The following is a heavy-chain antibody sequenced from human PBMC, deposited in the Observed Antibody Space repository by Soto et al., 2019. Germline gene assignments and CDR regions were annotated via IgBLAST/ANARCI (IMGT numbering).Heavy chain of an antibody. CDR2: ISTYNGNT. CDR1: GYTFTSYG. J-gene: IGHJ4*02. D-gene: IGHD3-10*01. V-gene: IGHV1-18*01. CDR3: ARLLVWFGELLFGDLFDY. Sequence: QVQLVQSGAEVKKPGASVKVSCKASGYTFTSYGMSWVRQAPGQGLEWMGWISTYNGNTNYAQKLQGRVTMTTDTPTSTGYMDLGSLRSDDTAVYYCARLLVWFGELLFGDLFDYWGQGTLVTVSS.